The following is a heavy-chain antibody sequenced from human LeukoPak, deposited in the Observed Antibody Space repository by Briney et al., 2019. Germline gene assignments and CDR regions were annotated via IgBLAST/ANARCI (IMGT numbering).Heavy chain of an antibody. Sequence: GGSLRLSCAASGFTFSDYYMSWIRQAPGKGLEWVSAISGSGGSTYYADSVKGRFTISRDNSKNTLYLQMNSLRAEDTAVYYCAKSSGQLWLNLFDYWGQGTLVTVSS. CDR3: AKSSGQLWLNLFDY. CDR2: ISGSGGST. J-gene: IGHJ4*02. D-gene: IGHD5-18*01. CDR1: GFTFSDYY. V-gene: IGHV3-23*01.